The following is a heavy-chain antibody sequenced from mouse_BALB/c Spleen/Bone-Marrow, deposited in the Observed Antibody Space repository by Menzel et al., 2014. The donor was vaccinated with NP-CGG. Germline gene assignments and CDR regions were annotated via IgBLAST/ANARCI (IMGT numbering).Heavy chain of an antibody. J-gene: IGHJ1*01. Sequence: EVKLVESGGGLVKPGGSLELSCAASGFTFSDYYMYWVRQTPEKRLEWVATISDGGSYTYYPDSVKGRFTISRDNAKNNLYLQMSSLKSEDTAMYYCARFYYYGSSYFDVWGAGTTVTVSS. CDR1: GFTFSDYY. V-gene: IGHV5-4*02. D-gene: IGHD1-1*01. CDR3: ARFYYYGSSYFDV. CDR2: ISDGGSYT.